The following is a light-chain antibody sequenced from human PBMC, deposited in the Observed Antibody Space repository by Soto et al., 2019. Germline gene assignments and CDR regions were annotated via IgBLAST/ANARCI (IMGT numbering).Light chain of an antibody. V-gene: IGKV3-15*01. CDR3: QQYNNWHPWT. Sequence: EILMTQSPATLSVSPGEKATLSCRASQSVSSNLAWYQQKPGQAPRLLIYGASTRATVIPARFSGSGSGTEFTLTISSLQYEDFAVYFCQQYNNWHPWTFGQGTKVDI. J-gene: IGKJ1*01. CDR2: GAS. CDR1: QSVSSN.